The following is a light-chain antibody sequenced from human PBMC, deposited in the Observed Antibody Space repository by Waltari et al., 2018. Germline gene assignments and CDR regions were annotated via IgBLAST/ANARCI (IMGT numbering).Light chain of an antibody. J-gene: IGKJ1*01. CDR3: QQSYSTPRT. CDR2: DVS. Sequence: IQMTQSPPSLSASVGDTVTITCRASQSLNTYLNWYQQKPGKAPKLLIYDVSSLQSGVPSRFSGSGSGTDFTLIISSLQPEDFATYYCQQSYSTPRTFGHGTKLEI. CDR1: QSLNTY. V-gene: IGKV1-39*01.